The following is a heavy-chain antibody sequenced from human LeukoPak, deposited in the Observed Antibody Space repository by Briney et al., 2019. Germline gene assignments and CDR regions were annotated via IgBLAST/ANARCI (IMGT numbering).Heavy chain of an antibody. V-gene: IGHV4-34*01. CDR1: GGSFSGYY. CDR3: ARSSGWYSGAFDI. J-gene: IGHJ3*02. CDR2: INHSGST. Sequence: PSETLSLTCAVYGGSFSGYYWSWIRRPPGKGPEWIGEINHSGSTNYNPSLKSRVTISVDTSKNQFSLKLSSVTAADTAVYYCARSSGWYSGAFDIWGQGTMVTVSS. D-gene: IGHD6-19*01.